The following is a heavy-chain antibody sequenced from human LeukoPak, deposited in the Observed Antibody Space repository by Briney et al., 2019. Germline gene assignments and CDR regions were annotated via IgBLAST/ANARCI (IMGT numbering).Heavy chain of an antibody. CDR3: ARGVTVAAN. Sequence: PGGSLRPSCAASGFTFNDYWMTWVRQAPGKGLEWVANIKKDGSEKYYVDSVKGRFTISRDNAENSLYLQMNSMRAEDTAVYYCARGVTVAANWGQGTLVTVSS. CDR2: IKKDGSEK. J-gene: IGHJ4*02. D-gene: IGHD6-19*01. V-gene: IGHV3-7*01. CDR1: GFTFNDYW.